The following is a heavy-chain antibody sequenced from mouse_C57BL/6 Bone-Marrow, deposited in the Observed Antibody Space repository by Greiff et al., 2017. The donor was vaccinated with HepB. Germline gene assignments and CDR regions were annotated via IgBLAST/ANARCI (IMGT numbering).Heavy chain of an antibody. D-gene: IGHD2-4*01. Sequence: VQLQQSGAELARPGASVKLSCKASGYTFTSYGISWVKQRTGQGLEWIGEIYPRSGNTYYNEKFKGKATLTADKSSSTAYMELRSLTSEDSAVYFCARAVSTMITHYYAMDYWGQGTSVTVSS. CDR1: GYTFTSYG. V-gene: IGHV1-81*01. J-gene: IGHJ4*01. CDR2: IYPRSGNT. CDR3: ARAVSTMITHYYAMDY.